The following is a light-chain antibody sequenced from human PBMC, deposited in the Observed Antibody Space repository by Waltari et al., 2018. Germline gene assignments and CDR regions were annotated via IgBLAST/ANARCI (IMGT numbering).Light chain of an antibody. V-gene: IGKV3-20*01. CDR1: QSVSRA. Sequence: SCRASQSVSRALAWYQQNPGQAPRILIYGASNRATGIPDRFSGSGSGTDFSLIISRLEPEDFAVYYCQHYVSLPVTFGQGTKVEIK. J-gene: IGKJ1*01. CDR3: QHYVSLPVT. CDR2: GAS.